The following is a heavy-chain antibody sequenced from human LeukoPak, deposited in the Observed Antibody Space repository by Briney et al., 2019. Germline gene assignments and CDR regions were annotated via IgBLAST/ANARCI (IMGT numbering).Heavy chain of an antibody. V-gene: IGHV3-20*04. D-gene: IGHD1-26*01. CDR3: TKFQELLSPLSPLDY. J-gene: IGHJ4*02. CDR1: GFTFDDYG. Sequence: GVSLRLSCAASGFTFDDYGMNWVRQAPGKGLVCVSGISWNGGSTGYADSVKGRFTISRDNAKKSLYLQMNSLRAEDTALYYCTKFQELLSPLSPLDYWGQGTLVTVSS. CDR2: ISWNGGST.